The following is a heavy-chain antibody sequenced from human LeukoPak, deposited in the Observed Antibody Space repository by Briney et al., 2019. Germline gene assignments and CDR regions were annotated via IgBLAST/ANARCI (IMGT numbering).Heavy chain of an antibody. CDR2: ISGSGGST. D-gene: IGHD3-3*01. CDR3: AKLHLPYDFWSGYYH. J-gene: IGHJ5*02. CDR1: GFTFSIYA. V-gene: IGHV3-23*01. Sequence: GGSLRLSCAASGFTFSIYAMSWVRQAPGKGLEWVSAISGSGGSTYYADSVKGRFTISRDNSKNTLYLQMNSLRAEDTAVYYCAKLHLPYDFWSGYYHWGQGTLVTVSS.